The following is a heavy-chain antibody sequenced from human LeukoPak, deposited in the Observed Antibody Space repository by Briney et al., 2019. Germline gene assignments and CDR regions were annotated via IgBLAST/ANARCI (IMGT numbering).Heavy chain of an antibody. CDR1: GFAFSSYD. J-gene: IGHJ4*02. CDR3: AKFPTDPPYFDY. CDR2: LTTDGGST. D-gene: IGHD4-11*01. Sequence: GGSLRLSCAASGFAFSSYDMSWVRQAPGKGLEWVSSLTTDGGSTEYADSVKGRFTISRDNSKNTLYLQMNSLRAEDTAIYYCAKFPTDPPYFDYWGQGTLVTVSS. V-gene: IGHV3-23*01.